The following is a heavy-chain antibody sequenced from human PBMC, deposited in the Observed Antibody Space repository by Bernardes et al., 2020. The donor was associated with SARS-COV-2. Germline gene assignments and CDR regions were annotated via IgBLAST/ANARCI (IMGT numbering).Heavy chain of an antibody. CDR3: EGRITLFGVITGFFDR. CDR1: GYSLTELP. V-gene: IGHV1-24*01. D-gene: IGHD3-3*01. J-gene: IGHJ4*02. Sequence: ASVKVSCKVSGYSLTELPIHWVRQAPGKGLEWMGGFDSEDGQTIYAQKFQGRVTMIEDTSTDTAYMELNSLRSEDTAVYFCEGRITLFGVITGFFDRWGQGTLVTVSS. CDR2: FDSEDGQT.